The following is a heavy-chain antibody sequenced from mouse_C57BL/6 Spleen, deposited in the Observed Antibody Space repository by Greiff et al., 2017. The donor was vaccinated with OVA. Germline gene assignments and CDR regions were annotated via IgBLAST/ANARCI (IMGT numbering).Heavy chain of an antibody. J-gene: IGHJ4*01. CDR3: ASVYYDYPYAMDY. CDR2: INPSNGGT. Sequence: QIQLQQSGTELVKPGASVKLSCKASGYTFTSYWMHWVKQRPGQGLEWIGNINPSNGGTNYNEKFKSKATLTVDKSSSTAYMQLSSLTSEDSAVYYCASVYYDYPYAMDYWGQGTSVTVSS. D-gene: IGHD2-4*01. V-gene: IGHV1-53*01. CDR1: GYTFTSYW.